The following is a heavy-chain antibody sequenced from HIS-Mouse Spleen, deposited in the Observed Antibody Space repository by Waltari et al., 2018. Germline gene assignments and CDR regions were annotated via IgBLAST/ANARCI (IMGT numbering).Heavy chain of an antibody. CDR3: AKEGEMPDYFDS. CDR2: IRSVGGST. Sequence: EVQLLESGGGLVQPGGSLRLSCAASGFTFSRYSIGWVRQAPGKGMEGDSGIRSVGGSTYYADSVKGRLTSSRDNSKNTLYLQMNSLRAEDTAVYYCAKEGEMPDYFDSWCQGTLVTVSS. D-gene: IGHD3-16*01. V-gene: IGHV3-23*01. J-gene: IGHJ4*02. CDR1: GFTFSRYS.